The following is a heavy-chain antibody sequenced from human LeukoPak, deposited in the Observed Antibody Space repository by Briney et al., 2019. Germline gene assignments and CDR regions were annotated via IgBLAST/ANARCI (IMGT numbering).Heavy chain of an antibody. CDR1: VGSISSGCCY. V-gene: IGHV4-31*03. J-gene: IGHJ4*02. Sequence: PSVTLSLTCTVSVGSISSGCCYWSWLRQHPGKGLEWIGYIYYSGSTYYNPSLKSRVTISVDTSKNQFSLKLSSVTAADTAVYYCARVSGSYPRPFDYWGQRTLVTVSS. D-gene: IGHD1-26*01. CDR3: ARVSGSYPRPFDY. CDR2: IYYSGST.